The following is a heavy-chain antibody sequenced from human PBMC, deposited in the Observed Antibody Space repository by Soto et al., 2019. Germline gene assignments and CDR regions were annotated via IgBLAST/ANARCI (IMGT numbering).Heavy chain of an antibody. J-gene: IGHJ3*02. CDR1: GGSISSYY. D-gene: IGHD7-27*01. CDR3: ARDQLGIRAFDI. V-gene: IGHV4-59*01. Sequence: SETLSLTCTVSGGSISSYYWSWIRQPPGKGLEWIGYIYYSGSTNYNPSLKSRVTISVDTSKNQFSLKLSSVTAADTAVYYCARDQLGIRAFDIWGQGTMVTVSS. CDR2: IYYSGST.